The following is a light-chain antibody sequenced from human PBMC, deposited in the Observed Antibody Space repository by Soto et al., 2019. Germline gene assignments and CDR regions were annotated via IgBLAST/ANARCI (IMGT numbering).Light chain of an antibody. CDR2: AAS. CDR1: QGIGSY. CDR3: QQLYSFPVT. V-gene: IGKV1-9*01. J-gene: IGKJ2*01. Sequence: DVQLTLSPSFLSASVGDRVTITCRASQGIGSYLAWYQQKPGRAPKLLIYAASTLQSGVPSRFSGSGSGTEFTLTICSLQPEDFATYYCQQLYSFPVTFGQGTKLESK.